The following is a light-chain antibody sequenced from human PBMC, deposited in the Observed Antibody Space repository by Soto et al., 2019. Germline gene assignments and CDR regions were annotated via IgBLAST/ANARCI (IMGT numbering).Light chain of an antibody. CDR2: ATS. V-gene: IGKV1-27*01. CDR3: QKYNWPPFT. CDR1: QGISNY. Sequence: DIQMTQSPSSLAASVGDRVTISCRASQGISNYLAWYQQKPRKAPKLLIYATSTLQSCVSSRFTGSGSGTDFTLTISSLQPEDVATYYCQKYNWPPFTFGPGTKVDI. J-gene: IGKJ3*01.